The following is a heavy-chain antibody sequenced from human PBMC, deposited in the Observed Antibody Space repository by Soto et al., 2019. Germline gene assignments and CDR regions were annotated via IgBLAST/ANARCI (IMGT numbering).Heavy chain of an antibody. CDR1: GFTFSTYA. CDR3: AKDRVRRTYGYFFEY. Sequence: EVQLLESGGRLVQPGGSLTLSCAASGFTFSTYAMAWVRQAPGKGLEWVSGVSASGLNTDDADPVKGRFYISRDNSKNTVSLLMNSLRGEDTALYFCAKDRVRRTYGYFFEYWGQGTPVTVSS. V-gene: IGHV3-23*01. J-gene: IGHJ4*02. CDR2: VSASGLNT. D-gene: IGHD3-16*01.